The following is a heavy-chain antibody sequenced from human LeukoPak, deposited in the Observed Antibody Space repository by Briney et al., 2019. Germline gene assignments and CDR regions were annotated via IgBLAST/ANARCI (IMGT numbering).Heavy chain of an antibody. J-gene: IGHJ4*02. CDR2: IDWDHYK. D-gene: IGHD3-22*01. CDR1: GFSLSTSAIC. CDR3: ARILRSSNYYEFIDY. V-gene: IGHV2-70*11. Sequence: SGPALVKPTQTLTLTCTFSGFSLSTSAICVSWIRQTPGKALEWLARIDWDHYKYYTTSLTTRITISKDTSKNQAVLTMTNINPVDTATYYCARILRSSNYYEFIDYWGQGTLVTVSS.